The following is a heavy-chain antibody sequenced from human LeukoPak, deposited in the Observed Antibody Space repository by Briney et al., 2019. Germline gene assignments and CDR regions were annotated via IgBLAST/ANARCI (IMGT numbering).Heavy chain of an antibody. J-gene: IGHJ4*02. CDR2: ISGSGGST. CDR3: AKRQFQAYCSGDCYPGRSYYFDY. Sequence: QPGGSLRLSCAASGFTFSSYAMSWVRQAPGKGLEWVSAISGSGGSTYYADSVKGRFTISRDNSKNTLYLQMNSLRAEDTAVYYCAKRQFQAYCSGDCYPGRSYYFDYWGQGTLVTVSS. V-gene: IGHV3-23*01. CDR1: GFTFSSYA. D-gene: IGHD2-21*02.